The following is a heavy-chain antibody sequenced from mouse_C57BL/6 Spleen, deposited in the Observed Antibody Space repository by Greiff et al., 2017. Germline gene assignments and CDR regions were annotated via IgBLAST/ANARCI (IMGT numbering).Heavy chain of an antibody. CDR1: GYTFTDYY. V-gene: IGHV1-26*01. CDR2: INPNNGGT. Sequence: VQLQQSGPERVKPGASVKISCKASGYTFTDYYMNWVKQSHGKSLAWIGDINPNNGGTSYNQKFKGKATLTVDKSSSTAYMELRSLTSEDSAVYYCAIWDYYGSMGFAYWGQGTLVTVSA. J-gene: IGHJ3*01. CDR3: AIWDYYGSMGFAY. D-gene: IGHD1-1*01.